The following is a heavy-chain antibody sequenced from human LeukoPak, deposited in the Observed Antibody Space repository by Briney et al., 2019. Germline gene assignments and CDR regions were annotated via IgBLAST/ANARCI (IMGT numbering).Heavy chain of an antibody. CDR3: ARATVRSGYSYGYKGSYYMDV. V-gene: IGHV3-23*01. Sequence: PGGSLRLSCAASGFTFSSYGMSWVRQAPGKGLEWVSAISGSGGSTYYADSVKGRFTISRDNSKNTLYLQMNSLRAEDTAVYYCARATVRSGYSYGYKGSYYMDVWGKGTTVTVSS. J-gene: IGHJ6*03. D-gene: IGHD5-18*01. CDR2: ISGSGGST. CDR1: GFTFSSYG.